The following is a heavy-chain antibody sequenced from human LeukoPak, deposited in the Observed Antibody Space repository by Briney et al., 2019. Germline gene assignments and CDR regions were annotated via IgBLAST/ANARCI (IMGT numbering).Heavy chain of an antibody. V-gene: IGHV3-21*01. CDR3: ARPYCSSTSCSIGGYFDY. D-gene: IGHD2-2*01. CDR2: ISSSSSYI. J-gene: IGHJ4*02. CDR1: GFTFSSYS. Sequence: GGSLRLSCAASGFTFSSYSMNWVRQAPGKGLEWVSSISSSSSYIYYADSVKGRFTISRDNSKNTLYLQMNSLRAEDTAVYYCARPYCSSTSCSIGGYFDYWGQGTLVTVSS.